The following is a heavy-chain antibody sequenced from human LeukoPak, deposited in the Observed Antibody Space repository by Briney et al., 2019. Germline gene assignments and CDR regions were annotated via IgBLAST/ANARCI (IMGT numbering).Heavy chain of an antibody. CDR2: IYPGDSDT. J-gene: IGHJ4*02. CDR3: ARQSLGLDYYDSSGYYAEIDY. D-gene: IGHD3-22*01. Sequence: GESLKISCKGSGYSFTSYWIGWVRQMPGKGLEWMGIIYPGDSDTRYSPSFQGQVTISADKSISTAYLQWSSLKASDTAMYYCARQSLGLDYYDSSGYYAEIDYWGQGTLVTVSS. V-gene: IGHV5-51*01. CDR1: GYSFTSYW.